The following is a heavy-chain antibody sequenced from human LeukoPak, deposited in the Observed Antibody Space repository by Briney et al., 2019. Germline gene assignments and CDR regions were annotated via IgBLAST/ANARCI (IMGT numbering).Heavy chain of an antibody. CDR3: AKDVRALNNYGSGSSGFY. J-gene: IGHJ4*02. D-gene: IGHD3-10*01. CDR1: GFTFSSYG. Sequence: GGSQRLSCAASGFTFSSYGMHWVRQAPGKGLEWVAVISYDGSNKYYADPVKGRFTISRDNSKNTLYLQMNSLRVEDTAVYYCAKDVRALNNYGSGSSGFYWGQGTLVTVSS. V-gene: IGHV3-30*18. CDR2: ISYDGSNK.